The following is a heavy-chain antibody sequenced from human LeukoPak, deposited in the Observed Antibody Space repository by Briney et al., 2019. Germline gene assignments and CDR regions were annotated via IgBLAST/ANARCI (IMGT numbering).Heavy chain of an antibody. CDR1: GYTFTSYG. CDR3: ARDLGDTAMVNDAFDI. Sequence: ASVKVSCKASGYTFTSYGISWVRQAPGQGLEWMGWISAYNGNTNYAQKLQGRVTMTTDTSTSTPYMELRSLRSDDTAVYYCARDLGDTAMVNDAFDIWGQGTMVTVSS. CDR2: ISAYNGNT. J-gene: IGHJ3*02. V-gene: IGHV1-18*01. D-gene: IGHD5-18*01.